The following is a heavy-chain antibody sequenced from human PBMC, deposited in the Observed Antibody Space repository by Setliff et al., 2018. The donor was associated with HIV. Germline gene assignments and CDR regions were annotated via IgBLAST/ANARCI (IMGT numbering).Heavy chain of an antibody. V-gene: IGHV4-34*01. CDR3: ARAGGSGTYYWFDP. J-gene: IGHJ5*02. CDR2: INHSGGT. Sequence: SETLSLTCAVYGGSFSAYYWSWIRQTPGKGLGWIGEINHSGGTNYNPSLKSRVTMSVDTSKNQFSLRLTSVTAADKAVYYCARAGGSGTYYWFDPWGQGTLVTVSS. CDR1: GGSFSAYY. D-gene: IGHD3-10*01.